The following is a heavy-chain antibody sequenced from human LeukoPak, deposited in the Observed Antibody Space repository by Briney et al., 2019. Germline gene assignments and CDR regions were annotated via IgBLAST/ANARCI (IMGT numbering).Heavy chain of an antibody. J-gene: IGHJ6*02. Sequence: TGGSLRLSCAASGFTFSSYSMNWVRQAPGKGLEWVSSISSSSSYIYYADSVKGRFTISRDNAKNSLYLQMNSLRAEDTALYYCAIDMAPVASTYYYYYYGMDVWGQGTTVTVSS. CDR3: AIDMAPVASTYYYYYYGMDV. D-gene: IGHD5-12*01. CDR2: ISSSSSYI. V-gene: IGHV3-21*04. CDR1: GFTFSSYS.